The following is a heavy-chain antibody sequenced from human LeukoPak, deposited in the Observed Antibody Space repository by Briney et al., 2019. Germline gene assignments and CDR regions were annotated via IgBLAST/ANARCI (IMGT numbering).Heavy chain of an antibody. D-gene: IGHD5-24*01. CDR2: ISSSSSTI. CDR3: ARLVEMATIDY. J-gene: IGHJ4*02. CDR1: GFTFSSYS. V-gene: IGHV3-48*01. Sequence: GGSLRLSCAASGFTFSSYSMNWVRQAPGKGLEWVSYISSSSSTIYYADSVKGRFTISRDNSKNTLYLQMNSLRAEDTAVYYCARLVEMATIDYWGQGTLVTVSS.